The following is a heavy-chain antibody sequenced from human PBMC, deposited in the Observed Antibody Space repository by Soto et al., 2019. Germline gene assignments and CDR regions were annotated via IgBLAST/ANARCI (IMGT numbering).Heavy chain of an antibody. Sequence: GSLRLSCAASGFTFSSYGMHWVRQAPGKGLEWVAVIWYDGSNKYYADSVKGRFTISRDNSKNTLYLQMHSLRAEDTAVYYCARDCYGDIVYYYYYGMDVWGQGT. CDR1: GFTFSSYG. D-gene: IGHD5-18*01. CDR3: ARDCYGDIVYYYYYGMDV. J-gene: IGHJ6*02. V-gene: IGHV3-33*01. CDR2: IWYDGSNK.